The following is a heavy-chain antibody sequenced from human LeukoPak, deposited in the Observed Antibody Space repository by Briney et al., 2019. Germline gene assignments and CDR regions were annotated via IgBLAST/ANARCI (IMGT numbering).Heavy chain of an antibody. CDR2: IIPIFGTA. D-gene: IGHD2-2*01. Sequence: SVKVSCKASGYTFTSYDINWVRQATGQGLEWMGGIIPIFGTANYAQKFQGRVTITTDESMSTAYMELSSLRSEDTAVYYCAIPIECSRTSCYGEVTNWSEPLCLGTQVTDST. CDR3: AIPIECSRTSCYGEVTNWSEP. J-gene: IGHJ5*02. V-gene: IGHV1-69*05. CDR1: GYTFTSYD.